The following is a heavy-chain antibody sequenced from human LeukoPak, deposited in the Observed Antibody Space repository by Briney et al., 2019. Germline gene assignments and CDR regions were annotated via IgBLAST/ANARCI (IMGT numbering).Heavy chain of an antibody. CDR1: GFTFSSYA. V-gene: IGHV3-7*01. J-gene: IGHJ6*03. CDR3: ARARYSSGWYGYYYYYMDV. CDR2: IKQDGSEK. Sequence: GGSLRLSCAASGFTFSSYAMSWVRQAPGKGLEWVANIKQDGSEKYYVDSVKGRFTISRDNAKNSLYLQMNSLRAEDTAVYYCARARYSSGWYGYYYYYMDVWGKGTTVTVSS. D-gene: IGHD6-19*01.